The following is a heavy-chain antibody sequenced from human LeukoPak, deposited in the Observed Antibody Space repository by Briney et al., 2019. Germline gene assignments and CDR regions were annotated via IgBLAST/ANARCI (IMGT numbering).Heavy chain of an antibody. CDR3: ARQVDYNILTGYHKGHLDY. Sequence: GESLQISGQGSGSSFTTYWIAWVRQVPGKGLEGMGIIYPGDSDTTYSPSFQGQVTISADKSINTAYLQWSSLKASDSAMYYCARQVDYNILTGYHKGHLDYWGQGSLVTVSS. D-gene: IGHD3-9*01. CDR2: IYPGDSDT. CDR1: GSSFTTYW. J-gene: IGHJ4*02. V-gene: IGHV5-51*01.